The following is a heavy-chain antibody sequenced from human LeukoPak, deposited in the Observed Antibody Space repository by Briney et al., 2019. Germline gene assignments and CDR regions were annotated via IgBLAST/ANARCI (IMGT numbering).Heavy chain of an antibody. J-gene: IGHJ4*02. Sequence: SETLSLTCAVYGGSFSGYYWSWIRQPPGKGLEWIGEINHSGSTNYNPSLTSRVTISVDTSKNQFSLKLSSVTAADTAVYYCARGPAVVGYDFWSGYYRGPFDYWGQGTLVTVSS. CDR1: GGSFSGYY. D-gene: IGHD3-3*01. CDR3: ARGPAVVGYDFWSGYYRGPFDY. V-gene: IGHV4-34*01. CDR2: INHSGST.